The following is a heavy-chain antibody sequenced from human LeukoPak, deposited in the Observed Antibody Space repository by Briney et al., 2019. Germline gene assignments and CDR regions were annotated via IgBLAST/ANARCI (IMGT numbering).Heavy chain of an antibody. CDR3: ARHWQYQLPKGGFDP. J-gene: IGHJ5*02. V-gene: IGHV4-4*07. Sequence: SETLSLTCTVSGGSISSYYWSWIRQPAGKGLEWIGRIYTSGSTNYNPSLKSRVTISVDTSKNQFSLKLSSVTAADTAVYYCARHWQYQLPKGGFDPWGQGTLVTVSS. CDR1: GGSISSYY. CDR2: IYTSGST. D-gene: IGHD2-2*01.